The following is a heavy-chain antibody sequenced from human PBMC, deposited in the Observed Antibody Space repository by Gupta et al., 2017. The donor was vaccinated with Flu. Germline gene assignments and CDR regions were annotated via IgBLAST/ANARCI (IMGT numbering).Heavy chain of an antibody. Sequence: GLVKPSEPLSLTCTVSGGCISSSSYYWGWIREPPGKGLEWIGSIYYSGSTYYNPSLKSRVPISVDTSKNQFSLKLSSVTAADPAVYYCARRLYRGNWGYYWGQGTLVTVSP. CDR2: IYYSGST. V-gene: IGHV4-39*01. D-gene: IGHD7-27*01. CDR1: GGCISSSSYY. J-gene: IGHJ4*02. CDR3: ARRLYRGNWGYY.